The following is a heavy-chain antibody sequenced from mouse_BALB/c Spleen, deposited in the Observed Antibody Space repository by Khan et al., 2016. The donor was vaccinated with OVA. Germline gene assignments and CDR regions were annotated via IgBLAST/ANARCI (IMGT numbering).Heavy chain of an antibody. V-gene: IGHV14-1*02. J-gene: IGHJ3*01. CDR1: GFNIKDYY. CDR3: ASSGYFASFDY. CDR2: IDPENGET. Sequence: VQLLQSGTDLVRPGALVKLSCKASGFNIKDYYMHWVKQRPEQGLEWIGWIDPENGETPYDSKFQGKASVTAATSSTTAYLQLGSLTSEDTAASCVASSGYFASFDYWGQGTLVTVSA.